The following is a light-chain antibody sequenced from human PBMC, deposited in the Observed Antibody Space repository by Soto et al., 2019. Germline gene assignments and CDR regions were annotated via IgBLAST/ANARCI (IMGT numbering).Light chain of an antibody. CDR1: SSDVGGYNY. Sequence: QSALTQPASVSGSPGQSITISCTGTSSDVGGYNYVSWYQQYLGKAPKLMIYEVSNRPSGVSNRFSGSKSGNTASLTISGLQAEDEADYYCSSFTSSNSRVVFGGGTKVTVL. CDR3: SSFTSSNSRVV. V-gene: IGLV2-14*01. J-gene: IGLJ2*01. CDR2: EVS.